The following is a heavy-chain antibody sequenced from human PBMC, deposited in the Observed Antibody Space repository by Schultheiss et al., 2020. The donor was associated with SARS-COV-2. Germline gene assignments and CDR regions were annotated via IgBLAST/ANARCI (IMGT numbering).Heavy chain of an antibody. CDR1: GFTLGDYA. CDR3: ARGLYYYDSSGYYSR. J-gene: IGHJ4*02. Sequence: GGSLRLSCTASGFTLGDYAVSWVRQAPGKGLEWVAVISYDGSNKYYADSVKGRFTISRDNSKNTLYLQMNSLRAEDTAVYYCARGLYYYDSSGYYSRWGQGTLVTVSS. V-gene: IGHV3-30*04. D-gene: IGHD3-22*01. CDR2: ISYDGSNK.